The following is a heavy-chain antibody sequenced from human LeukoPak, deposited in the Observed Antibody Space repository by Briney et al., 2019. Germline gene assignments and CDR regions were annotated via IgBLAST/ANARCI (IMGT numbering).Heavy chain of an antibody. J-gene: IGHJ4*02. V-gene: IGHV4-59*12. CDR3: ARIAAAGIDY. CDR2: IYNTGST. Sequence: SETLSLTCTVSGDSISNEYWSWIRQPPGKGLEWVGYIYNTGSTNYNPSLKSRVTISVDTSKNQFSLKLSSVTAADTAVYYCARIAAAGIDYWGQGTLVTVSS. D-gene: IGHD6-13*01. CDR1: GDSISNEY.